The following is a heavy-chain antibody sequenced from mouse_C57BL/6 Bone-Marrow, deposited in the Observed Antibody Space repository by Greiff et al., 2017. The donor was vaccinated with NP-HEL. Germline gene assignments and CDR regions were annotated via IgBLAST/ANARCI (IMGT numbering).Heavy chain of an antibody. CDR3: ARHRYYCAMDY. V-gene: IGHV5-12*01. Sequence: EVQGVESGGGLVQPGGSLKLSCAASGFTFSDYYMYWVRQTPEKRLEWVAYISNGGGSTYYPDTVKGRFTISRDNAKNTLYLQMSRLKSEDTAMYYCARHRYYCAMDYWGQGTSVTVSS. J-gene: IGHJ4*01. CDR2: ISNGGGST. CDR1: GFTFSDYY.